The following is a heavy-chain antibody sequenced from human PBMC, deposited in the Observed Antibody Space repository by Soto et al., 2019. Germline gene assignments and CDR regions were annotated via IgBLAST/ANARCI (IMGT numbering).Heavy chain of an antibody. CDR2: IIPILGET. CDR1: GTIFSSYT. CDR3: ARGLGGRMDD. V-gene: IGHV1-69*08. J-gene: IGHJ6*02. D-gene: IGHD3-16*01. Sequence: QVQLVQSGAEVKKPGSSVRVSCKAPGTIFSSYTISWVRQAPGQGLEWMGRIIPILGETNAAQKFQGRGTITADKSTNTAYMTRNSLRVEDTAVYYCARGLGGRMDDWGQGPRVTVSS.